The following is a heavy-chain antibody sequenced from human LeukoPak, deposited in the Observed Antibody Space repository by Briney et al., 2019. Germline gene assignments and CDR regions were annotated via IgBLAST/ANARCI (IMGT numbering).Heavy chain of an antibody. CDR1: GGSISSYY. D-gene: IGHD2-15*01. CDR3: ASPRDIVVVVDATAGYFDL. J-gene: IGHJ2*01. CDR2: LYHSGST. Sequence: SETLSLTCTVSGGSISSYYWSWIRQPPGKGLEWIGSLYHSGSTFYNPSLKNRVSISVDTSKNQFSLKLSSVTAADTAVYYCASPRDIVVVVDATAGYFDLWGRGTLVTVSS. V-gene: IGHV4-59*04.